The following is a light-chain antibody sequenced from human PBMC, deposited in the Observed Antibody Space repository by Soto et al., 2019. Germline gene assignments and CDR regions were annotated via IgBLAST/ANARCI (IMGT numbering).Light chain of an antibody. Sequence: DIQMTQSPSTLAPTAGDTGTHTCRASQSISTFLAWYQQKPGKAPKLLIFDASSLKSGVPSRFSGSGSGTEFTLTISSLQPEAFATYYCQQLNSYPTFGQGTKV. CDR3: QQLNSYPT. CDR1: QSISTF. CDR2: DAS. J-gene: IGKJ1*01. V-gene: IGKV1-5*01.